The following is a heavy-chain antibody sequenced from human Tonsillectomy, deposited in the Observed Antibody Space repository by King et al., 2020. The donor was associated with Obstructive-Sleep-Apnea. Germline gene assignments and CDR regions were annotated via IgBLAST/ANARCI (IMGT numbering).Heavy chain of an antibody. Sequence: VQLQQWGAGLLKPSETLSLTCAVYGGSFSGYYWSWIRQPPGKGLEWIGEINHSGSTNYNPSLKSRVTISVDTSKNQFSLKLSSVTAADTAVYYCARSHYRIAAAGQNWFDPWGQGTLVTVSS. D-gene: IGHD6-13*01. CDR1: GGSFSGYY. CDR2: INHSGST. CDR3: ARSHYRIAAAGQNWFDP. J-gene: IGHJ5*02. V-gene: IGHV4-34*01.